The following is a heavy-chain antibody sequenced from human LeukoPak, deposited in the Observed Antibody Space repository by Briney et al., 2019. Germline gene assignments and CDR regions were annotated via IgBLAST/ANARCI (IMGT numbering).Heavy chain of an antibody. CDR1: GGSFSGYY. Sequence: PSETLSLTCAVYGGSFSGYYWSWIRQPPGKGLEWIGEINHSGSTNYNPSLKSRVTISVDTSKNQFSLKLSSVTAADTVVYYCARELLPTYFDYWGQGTLVTVSS. D-gene: IGHD4-23*01. CDR2: INHSGST. V-gene: IGHV4-34*01. CDR3: ARELLPTYFDY. J-gene: IGHJ4*02.